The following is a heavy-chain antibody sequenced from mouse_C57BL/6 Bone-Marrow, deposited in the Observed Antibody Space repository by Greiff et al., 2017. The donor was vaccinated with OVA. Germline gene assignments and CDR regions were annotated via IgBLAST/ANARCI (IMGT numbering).Heavy chain of an antibody. V-gene: IGHV1-69*01. J-gene: IGHJ2*01. CDR2: IDPSDSYT. CDR1: GYTFTSYW. Sequence: QVQLQQPGAELVMPGASVKLSCKASGYTFTSYWMHWVKQRPGQGLEWIGEIDPSDSYTNYNQKFKGKSTLTVDKSSSTAYMQLSSLTSEDSAVYYCVREREYYFDYWGQGTTLTVSS. CDR3: VREREYYFDY.